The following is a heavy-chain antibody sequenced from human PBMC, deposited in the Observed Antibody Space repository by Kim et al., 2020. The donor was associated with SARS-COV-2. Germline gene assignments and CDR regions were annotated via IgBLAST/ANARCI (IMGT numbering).Heavy chain of an antibody. CDR2: INHSGST. J-gene: IGHJ4*02. Sequence: SETLSLTCAVYGGSFSGYYWSWIRQPPGKGLEWIGEINHSGSTNYNPSLKSRVTISVDTSKNQFSLKLSSVTAADTAVYYCARGPYSSSWYHPFDYWGQGTLVTVSS. V-gene: IGHV4-34*01. CDR3: ARGPYSSSWYHPFDY. CDR1: GGSFSGYY. D-gene: IGHD6-13*01.